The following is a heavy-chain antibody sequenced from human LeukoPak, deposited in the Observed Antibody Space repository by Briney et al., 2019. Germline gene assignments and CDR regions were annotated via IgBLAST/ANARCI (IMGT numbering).Heavy chain of an antibody. D-gene: IGHD2-2*01. CDR2: IYYSGST. J-gene: IGHJ4*02. CDR3: ARVVVVPAAAHYFDY. V-gene: IGHV4-31*03. Sequence: PSETLSLTCTVSGGSISSGGYYWSWIRQHPGTGLEWIGYIYYSGSTYYNPSLKSRVTISVDTSKNQFSLKLSSVTAADTAVYYCARVVVVPAAAHYFDYWSQGTLVTVSS. CDR1: GGSISSGGYY.